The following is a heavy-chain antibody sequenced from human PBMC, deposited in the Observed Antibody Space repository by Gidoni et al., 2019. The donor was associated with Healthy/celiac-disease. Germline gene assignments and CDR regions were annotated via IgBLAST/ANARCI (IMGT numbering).Heavy chain of an antibody. CDR2: IYYSGST. Sequence: QVQLQESGPGLVKPSQTLSLTCTVPGGSISTGGYYWGWIRQHPGKGLEWIGYIYYSGSTYYNPSLKSRVTISVDTSKNQFSLKLSSVTAADTAVYYCARERGNIVGATWGSYFDYWGQGTLVTVSS. CDR3: ARERGNIVGATWGSYFDY. J-gene: IGHJ4*02. CDR1: GGSISTGGYY. V-gene: IGHV4-31*03. D-gene: IGHD1-26*01.